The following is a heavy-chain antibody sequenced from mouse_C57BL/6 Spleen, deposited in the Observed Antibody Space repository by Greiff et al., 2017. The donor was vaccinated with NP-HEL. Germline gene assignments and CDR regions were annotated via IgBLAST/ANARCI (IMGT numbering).Heavy chain of an antibody. Sequence: VQLQESGPELVKPGASVKISCTASGYAFSSSWMNWVKQTPGKGLEWIGRIYHGDGDTNYNGKLKGKATLTADKSSSTAYLQLSSLTSEDSAVYFCASSSSGSPFDYWGKGTTLTVSS. D-gene: IGHD3-1*01. CDR2: IYHGDGDT. CDR3: ASSSSGSPFDY. CDR1: GYAFSSSW. J-gene: IGHJ2*01. V-gene: IGHV1-82*01.